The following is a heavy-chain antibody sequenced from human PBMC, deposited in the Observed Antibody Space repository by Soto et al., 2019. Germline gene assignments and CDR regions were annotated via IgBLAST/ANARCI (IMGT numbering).Heavy chain of an antibody. V-gene: IGHV4-31*03. Sequence: SETLSLTCTVSGGSISSGGYDWSWIRQHPGKGLEWIGYIYYSGSTYYNPSLKSRVTISVDTSKNQFSLKLSSVTAADTAVYYCARVRDGSCTIDPWGQGTLVTVSS. CDR3: ARVRDGSCTIDP. CDR1: GGSISSGGYD. J-gene: IGHJ5*02. CDR2: IYYSGST. D-gene: IGHD2-15*01.